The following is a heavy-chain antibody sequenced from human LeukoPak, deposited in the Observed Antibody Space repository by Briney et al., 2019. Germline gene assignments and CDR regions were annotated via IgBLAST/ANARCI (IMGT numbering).Heavy chain of an antibody. CDR1: GYTFIGYY. D-gene: IGHD2-15*01. CDR2: INPNIGDT. Sequence: ASVKVSCKASGYTFIGYYIHWVRKAPGQGLEWMGRINPNIGDTDYAQKFQGRVTMTRDTSISTAYMELSGLTSDDTAVYYCARDHPDCSADSCDSWGQATLVTVSS. J-gene: IGHJ5*01. V-gene: IGHV1-2*06. CDR3: ARDHPDCSADSCDS.